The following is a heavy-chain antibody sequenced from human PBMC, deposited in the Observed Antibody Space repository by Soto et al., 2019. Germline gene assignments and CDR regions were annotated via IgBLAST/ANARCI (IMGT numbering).Heavy chain of an antibody. V-gene: IGHV4-39*01. Sequence: SETLSLTCTVYCGSISSSSYYWGWIRQPPGKRLEWIGSIYYSGRTYYNQSLKNKVTISVDTSKNHFSLKLSSVTAADTAVYYCARPSPRYCSGGSCLEFPDAFDIWGQGTMVT. D-gene: IGHD2-15*01. CDR2: IYYSGRT. CDR1: CGSISSSSYY. J-gene: IGHJ3*02. CDR3: ARPSPRYCSGGSCLEFPDAFDI.